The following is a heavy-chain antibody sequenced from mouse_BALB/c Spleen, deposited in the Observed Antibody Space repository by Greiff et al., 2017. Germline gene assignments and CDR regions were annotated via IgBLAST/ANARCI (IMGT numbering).Heavy chain of an antibody. CDR3: ARWGDYFDY. V-gene: IGHV5-17*02. CDR1: GFTFSSFG. Sequence: EVQLVESGGGLVQPGGSRKLSCAASGFTFSSFGMHWVRQAPEKGLEWVAYISSGSSTIYYADTVKGRFTISRDNPKNTLFLQMTSLRSEDTAMYYCARWGDYFDYWGQGTPLTVSA. J-gene: IGHJ2*01. CDR2: ISSGSSTI.